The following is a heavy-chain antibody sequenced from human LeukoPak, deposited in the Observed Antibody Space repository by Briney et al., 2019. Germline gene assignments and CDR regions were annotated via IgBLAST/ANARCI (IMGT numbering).Heavy chain of an antibody. D-gene: IGHD3-10*01. J-gene: IGHJ4*02. Sequence: GGSLRLSCAASGFTFSSNYMSWVRQAPGKGLEWVSVLYNGGNTYYADSVKGRFTVSRDNSKNTLYLQMNSLRAEDTAVYYCARYDGGSGPFDYWGQGTLVTVSS. CDR3: ARYDGGSGPFDY. CDR2: LYNGGNT. V-gene: IGHV3-53*01. CDR1: GFTFSSNY.